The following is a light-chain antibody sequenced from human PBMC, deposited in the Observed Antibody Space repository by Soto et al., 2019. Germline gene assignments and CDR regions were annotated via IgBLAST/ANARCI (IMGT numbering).Light chain of an antibody. CDR2: DAS. CDR1: QTISTY. J-gene: IGKJ4*01. V-gene: IGKV1-39*01. CDR3: HQSFSSLLS. Sequence: DFQMTQSPSSLSASLGDRVTITCRASQTISTYVTWYQQKPGKAPKALISDASTLQSGVPSRFSGSGSGTDFTLIISSLQPEDVATYYCHQSFSSLLSFGGGTQVEIK.